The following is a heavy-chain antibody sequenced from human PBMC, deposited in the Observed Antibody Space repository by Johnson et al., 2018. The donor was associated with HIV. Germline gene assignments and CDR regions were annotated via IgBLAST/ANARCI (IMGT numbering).Heavy chain of an antibody. CDR2: IYSDGSDT. CDR1: GYIFRNYW. CDR3: ARGPIADDAFDI. Sequence: VQLVESGGGLVQPGGSLRLSCAGSGYIFRNYWMHWVRQAPGKGLVWVARIYSDGSDTAYADSVKGRFTISRDNAKKTLYLQMNSLRAEDTAVYYCARGPIADDAFDIWGQGTMVTVSS. J-gene: IGHJ3*02. D-gene: IGHD3-16*02. V-gene: IGHV3-74*03.